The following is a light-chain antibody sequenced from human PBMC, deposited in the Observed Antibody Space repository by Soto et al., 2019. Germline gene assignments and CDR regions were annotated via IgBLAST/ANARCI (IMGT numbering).Light chain of an antibody. CDR3: QQRSNWPGIT. J-gene: IGKJ5*01. CDR2: DAS. Sequence: EIVLTQSPATLSLSPGERATLSCRASQSVSSYLAWYQQKPGQAPRLLIYDASNRATGIPARFSGSGSGTDFTLTISSLGPEDFAVYYCQQRSNWPGITFGQGTRLE. V-gene: IGKV3-11*01. CDR1: QSVSSY.